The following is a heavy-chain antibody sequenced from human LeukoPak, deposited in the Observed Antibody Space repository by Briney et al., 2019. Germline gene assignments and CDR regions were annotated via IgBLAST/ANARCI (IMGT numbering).Heavy chain of an antibody. CDR2: IYYSGST. V-gene: IGHV4-59*12. D-gene: IGHD5-12*01. CDR1: GGSISSYY. J-gene: IGHJ3*02. Sequence: SETLSLTCTVSGGSISSYYWSWIRQPPGKGLEWIGYIYYSGSTNYNPSLKSRVTISADTSKNQFSLKLSSVTAADTAVYYCARGLHSGYEGNAFDIWGQGTMVTVSS. CDR3: ARGLHSGYEGNAFDI.